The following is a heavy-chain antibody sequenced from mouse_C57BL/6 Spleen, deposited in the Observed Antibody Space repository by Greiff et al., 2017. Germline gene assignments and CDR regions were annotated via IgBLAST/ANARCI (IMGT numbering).Heavy chain of an antibody. Sequence: QVQLQQSGAELVKPGASVKISCKASGYAFSSYWMHWVKQRPGKGLEWIGQIYPGDGDTTYNGKFKGKATLTADKSSSTAYMQLSSLTSEDSAVYFCARVSTSSWFAYWGQGTLVTVSA. CDR2: IYPGDGDT. CDR1: GYAFSSYW. J-gene: IGHJ3*01. CDR3: ARVSTSSWFAY. V-gene: IGHV1-80*01. D-gene: IGHD4-1*02.